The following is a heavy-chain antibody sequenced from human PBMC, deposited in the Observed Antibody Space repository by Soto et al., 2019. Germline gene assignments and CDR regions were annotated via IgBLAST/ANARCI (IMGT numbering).Heavy chain of an antibody. Sequence: SETLSLTWTVSGGSISSCDYYWSWIRQPPGKGLEWIGYIYYSGSTYYNPSLKSRVTISVDTSKNQFSLKLSSVTAADTAVYYCARYQQQLFDYWGQGTLFTVSS. CDR2: IYYSGST. V-gene: IGHV4-30-4*01. J-gene: IGHJ4*02. CDR1: GGSISSCDYY. D-gene: IGHD6-13*01. CDR3: ARYQQQLFDY.